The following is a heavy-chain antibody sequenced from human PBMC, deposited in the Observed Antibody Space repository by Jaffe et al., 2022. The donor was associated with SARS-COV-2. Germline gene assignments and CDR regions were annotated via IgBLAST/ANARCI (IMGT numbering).Heavy chain of an antibody. CDR3: ARHDPMVINTGCFDP. D-gene: IGHD2-8*01. CDR1: GGSISSNNYY. Sequence: QLQLQESGPGLVKPSETLSLTCSVSGGSISSNNYYWGWIRRPPGKGLEWIGSMSYTGSPYYNPSLKSRVTISVDTSKDQFSLSLSSVTAADTAVYYCARHDPMVINTGCFDPWGQGALVTVSP. J-gene: IGHJ5*02. V-gene: IGHV4-39*01. CDR2: MSYTGSP.